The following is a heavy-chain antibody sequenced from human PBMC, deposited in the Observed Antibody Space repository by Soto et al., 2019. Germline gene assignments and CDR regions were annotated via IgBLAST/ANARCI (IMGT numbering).Heavy chain of an antibody. CDR2: INHSGST. D-gene: IGHD3-3*01. J-gene: IGHJ4*02. Sequence: SETLSLTCAVYGGSFSGYYWSWIRQPPGTGLEWIGEINHSGSTNYNPSLKSRVTISVDTSKNQFSLKLSSVTAADTAVYYCARRRYDFWSGYYASFDYWGQGTLVTVSS. CDR1: GGSFSGYY. V-gene: IGHV4-34*01. CDR3: ARRRYDFWSGYYASFDY.